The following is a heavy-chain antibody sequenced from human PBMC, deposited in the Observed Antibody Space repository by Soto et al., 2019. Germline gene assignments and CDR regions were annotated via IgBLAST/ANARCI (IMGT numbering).Heavy chain of an antibody. D-gene: IGHD3-3*01. J-gene: IGHJ6*02. Sequence: GGSLRLSCAASGFTFSSYAMSWVRQAPGKGLEWVSYISSSSSYTNYADSVKGRFTISRDNAKNSLYLQMNSLRAEDTAVYYCARSYDFWSGPTYYYYYYGMDVWGQGTTVTVSS. CDR2: ISSSSSYT. CDR3: ARSYDFWSGPTYYYYYYGMDV. V-gene: IGHV3-21*05. CDR1: GFTFSSYA.